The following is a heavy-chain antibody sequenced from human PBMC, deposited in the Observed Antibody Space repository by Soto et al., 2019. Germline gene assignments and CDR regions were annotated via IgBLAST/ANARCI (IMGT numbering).Heavy chain of an antibody. V-gene: IGHV3-30*04. D-gene: IGHD2-21*02. Sequence: QVHLVESGGGMVQPGTSLRLSCAASGFTFNSLSLHWVRKRPDKGLEWVAVISHDGRVTFYADFVKGPFTVSRDNSKNTVYLQVHSLRAEDTAVDYCAREPYGDSQYFDYWGQGTLVTVSS. J-gene: IGHJ4*02. CDR2: ISHDGRVT. CDR3: AREPYGDSQYFDY. CDR1: GFTFNSLS.